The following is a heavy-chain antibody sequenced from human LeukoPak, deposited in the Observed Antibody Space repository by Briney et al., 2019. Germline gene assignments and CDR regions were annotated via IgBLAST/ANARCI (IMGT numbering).Heavy chain of an antibody. J-gene: IGHJ5*02. V-gene: IGHV3-30-3*01. Sequence: GGSLRLSCAASGFTFSSYAMHWVRQAPGKGLEWVAVISNDGSNKYYADSVKGRFTISRDNSKNTLYLQMNSLRAEDTAVYYCARDGDSSGYGNWFDPWGQGTLVTVSS. D-gene: IGHD3-22*01. CDR3: ARDGDSSGYGNWFDP. CDR2: ISNDGSNK. CDR1: GFTFSSYA.